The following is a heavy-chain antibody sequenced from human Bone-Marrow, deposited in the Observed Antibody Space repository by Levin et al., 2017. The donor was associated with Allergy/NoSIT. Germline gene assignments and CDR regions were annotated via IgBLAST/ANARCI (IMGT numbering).Heavy chain of an antibody. V-gene: IGHV3-23*01. CDR2: ISGSGGPT. Sequence: GGSLRLSCAASGFRFNDYAMSWVRQAPGKGMEWVSAISGSGGPTYYADSVKGRFTLSRDNSKNTLYLQMNSLSAEDTAVYFCAKDRGKGAASRPTSWGQGTLVTVSS. CDR3: AKDRGKGAASRPTS. J-gene: IGHJ5*02. D-gene: IGHD6-13*01. CDR1: GFRFNDYA.